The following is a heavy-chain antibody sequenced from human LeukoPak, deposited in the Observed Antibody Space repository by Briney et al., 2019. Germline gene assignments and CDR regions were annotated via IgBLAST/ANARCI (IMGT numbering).Heavy chain of an antibody. Sequence: GGSLRLSCAASGFTFTMFGMNWVRQAPGKGLEWVSYIDARSGIVYYADSVQGRFTISRDDAKDSVFLQMNSLRVDDTAVYYCARTYDYGVGPPGDAFDNWGQGTLVTVPS. CDR1: GFTFTMFG. J-gene: IGHJ3*02. D-gene: IGHD3-3*01. V-gene: IGHV3-48*01. CDR2: IDARSGIV. CDR3: ARTYDYGVGPPGDAFDN.